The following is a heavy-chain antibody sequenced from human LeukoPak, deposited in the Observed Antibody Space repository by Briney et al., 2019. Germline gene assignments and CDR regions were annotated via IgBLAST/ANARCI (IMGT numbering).Heavy chain of an antibody. Sequence: SVKVSCKASGGTFSSYTISWVRQAPGQGLEWMGGIIPILGTANYAQKFQGRVTITTDESTSTAYMELSSLRSEDTAVYYCARDGDDSSGYFDYWGQGTLVTVSS. CDR3: ARDGDDSSGYFDY. CDR2: IIPILGTA. V-gene: IGHV1-69*16. D-gene: IGHD3-22*01. CDR1: GGTFSSYT. J-gene: IGHJ4*02.